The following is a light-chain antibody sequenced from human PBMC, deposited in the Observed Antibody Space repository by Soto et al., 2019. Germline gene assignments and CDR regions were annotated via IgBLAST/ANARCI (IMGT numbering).Light chain of an antibody. V-gene: IGKV3-20*01. Sequence: EIVLTQSPGTLSLSPEERATLSCRASQSIASSYLAWYQQKPGQAPRLLIYGASSRATGIPDRFSGSGSGTDFTLTISRLGPEDFAVYYCQQDGSSPITFGQGTRLETK. CDR2: GAS. CDR1: QSIASSY. J-gene: IGKJ5*01. CDR3: QQDGSSPIT.